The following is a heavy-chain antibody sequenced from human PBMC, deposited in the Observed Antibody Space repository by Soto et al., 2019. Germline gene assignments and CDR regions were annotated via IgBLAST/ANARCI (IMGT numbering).Heavy chain of an antibody. V-gene: IGHV5-10-1*01. Sequence: GETLKISCKGSGYSFTSYWISWVRQMPWKGLEWMGRIDPSDSYTNYSPSFQGHVTISADKSISTAYLQWSSLKASDTAMYYCARRIRIAAAGTYAFDIWGQGTMVTVSS. J-gene: IGHJ3*02. CDR3: ARRIRIAAAGTYAFDI. D-gene: IGHD6-13*01. CDR2: IDPSDSYT. CDR1: GYSFTSYW.